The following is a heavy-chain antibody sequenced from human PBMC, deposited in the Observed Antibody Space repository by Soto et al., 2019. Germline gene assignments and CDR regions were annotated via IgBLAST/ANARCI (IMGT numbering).Heavy chain of an antibody. V-gene: IGHV4-4*07. CDR1: GASISGYY. CDR2: IYATGTT. J-gene: IGHJ5*02. CDR3: VRDGTKTLRDWFDP. Sequence: SETLSLTCTVSGASISGYYWSWIRKSAGKGLEWIGRIYATGTTDYNPSLKSRVMMSVDTSKKQFSLKLRSVTAADTAVYYCVRDGTKTLRDWFDPWGQAISVTVSS. D-gene: IGHD1-1*01.